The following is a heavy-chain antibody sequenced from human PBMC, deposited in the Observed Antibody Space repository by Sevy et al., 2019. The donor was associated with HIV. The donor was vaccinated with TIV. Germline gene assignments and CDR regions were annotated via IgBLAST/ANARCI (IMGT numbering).Heavy chain of an antibody. CDR3: ARLDSYSIGWSPRYYFDY. CDR1: AYTFTTHW. J-gene: IGHJ4*02. Sequence: GESLKIPWKGSAYTFTTHWIGWVRQMPGKGLEWMGIMSPGDSDPGYSPSFQGQVTMSVDKSVSTAYLQWHSLETSDTAIYYCARLDSYSIGWSPRYYFDYWGQGTLVTVSS. V-gene: IGHV5-51*01. CDR2: MSPGDSDP. D-gene: IGHD6-19*01.